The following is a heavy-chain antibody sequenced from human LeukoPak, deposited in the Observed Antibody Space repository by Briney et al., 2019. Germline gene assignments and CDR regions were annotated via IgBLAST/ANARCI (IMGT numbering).Heavy chain of an antibody. D-gene: IGHD1-1*01. V-gene: IGHV4-31*03. CDR2: IYYSGST. CDR1: GGSISSGGYY. CDR3: ARATLKTNWFDP. J-gene: IGHJ5*02. Sequence: SQTLSLTCTVSGGSISSGGYYWSWIRQHPGKGLEWIGIIYYSGSTYSNPSPKSRVTISVDTSKNQFSLKMSSVTAADTAVYYCARATLKTNWFDPWGQGTLSPSPQ.